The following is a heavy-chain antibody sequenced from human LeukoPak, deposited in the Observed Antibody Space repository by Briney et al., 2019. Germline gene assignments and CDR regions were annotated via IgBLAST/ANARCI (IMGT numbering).Heavy chain of an antibody. Sequence: KPSETLSPTCAVYGGAFRGYYWGWIRQPPGQGLGWVGETNHSGSTSYNPSLKSRVTISVDTSKNQFSLKLSSVSAADTAVYYCARGPRYYDFWSGYQNWFDPWGQGTLVTVSS. D-gene: IGHD3-3*01. CDR3: ARGPRYYDFWSGYQNWFDP. CDR1: GGAFRGYY. CDR2: TNHSGST. V-gene: IGHV4-34*01. J-gene: IGHJ5*02.